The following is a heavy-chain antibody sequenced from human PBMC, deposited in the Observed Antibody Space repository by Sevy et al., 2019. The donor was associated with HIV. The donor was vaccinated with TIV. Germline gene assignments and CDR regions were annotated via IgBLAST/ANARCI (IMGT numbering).Heavy chain of an antibody. CDR1: GYSISSSYW. D-gene: IGHD7-27*01. CDR2: IHHSGST. Sequence: SETLSLTCVVSGYSISSSYWWDWFQRPPGKGLEWIGAIHHSGSTQYTPSLKSRVTVSADTSKNQFSLRLSSMTAADTAVYYCASHDWGREDYWGQGTLVTVSS. V-gene: IGHV4-38-2*01. CDR3: ASHDWGREDY. J-gene: IGHJ4*02.